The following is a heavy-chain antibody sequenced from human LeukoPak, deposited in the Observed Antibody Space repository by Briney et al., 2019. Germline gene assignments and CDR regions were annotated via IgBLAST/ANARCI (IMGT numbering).Heavy chain of an antibody. Sequence: PGRSLRLSCAASGFTFSTYWTHWVRQAPGKGLVWVSRINSDGSSTRYADSVKGRFTISRDNAKNTLYLQMNSLRAEDTAVYYCARDLRTTGAFDIWGQGTMVTVSS. D-gene: IGHD4-17*01. CDR2: INSDGSST. CDR3: ARDLRTTGAFDI. J-gene: IGHJ3*02. V-gene: IGHV3-74*01. CDR1: GFTFSTYW.